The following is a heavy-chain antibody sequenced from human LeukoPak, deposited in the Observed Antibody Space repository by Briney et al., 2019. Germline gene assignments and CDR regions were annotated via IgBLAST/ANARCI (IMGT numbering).Heavy chain of an antibody. Sequence: SETLSLTCAVYGGSFSGYYWSWIRQPPGKGLEWIGEINHSGSTNYNPSLKSRVTISVDTSKNQFSLRLSSVTAADTAVYYCAGTDSSWYSWWGQGTLVTVSS. V-gene: IGHV4-34*01. CDR1: GGSFSGYY. J-gene: IGHJ4*02. CDR3: AGTDSSWYSW. D-gene: IGHD6-13*01. CDR2: INHSGST.